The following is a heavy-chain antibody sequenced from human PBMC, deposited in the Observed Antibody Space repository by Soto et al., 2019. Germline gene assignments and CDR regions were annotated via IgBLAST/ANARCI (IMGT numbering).Heavy chain of an antibody. Sequence: ASVKVSCKVSGYTLTELSMHWVRQAPGKGLEWMGGFDPEDGETIYAQKFQGRVTMTEDTSTDTAYMELSSLRSEDTVVYYCATSLHCSGGSCYATYFDYWGQGTLVTVSS. J-gene: IGHJ4*02. V-gene: IGHV1-24*01. CDR2: FDPEDGET. CDR1: GYTLTELS. CDR3: ATSLHCSGGSCYATYFDY. D-gene: IGHD2-15*01.